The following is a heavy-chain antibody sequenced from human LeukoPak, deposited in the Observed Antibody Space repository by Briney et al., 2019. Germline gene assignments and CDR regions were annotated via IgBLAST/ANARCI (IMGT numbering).Heavy chain of an antibody. Sequence: ASVTVSCTASGYTFTSYGISWVRQAPGQGLEWMGWISAYNGNTNYAQKLQGRVTMTTDTSTGTAYMELRSLRSDDTAVYYCARGGGEQWLVRRYYFDYWGQGTLVTVSS. CDR2: ISAYNGNT. CDR1: GYTFTSYG. D-gene: IGHD6-19*01. J-gene: IGHJ4*02. CDR3: ARGGGEQWLVRRYYFDY. V-gene: IGHV1-18*04.